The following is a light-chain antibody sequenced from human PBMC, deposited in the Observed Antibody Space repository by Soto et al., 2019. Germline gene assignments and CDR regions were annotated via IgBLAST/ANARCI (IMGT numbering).Light chain of an antibody. CDR3: QQNGRSPT. CDR1: RPVVRQF. V-gene: IGKV3-20*01. J-gene: IGKJ3*01. Sequence: IVLTQFPDGLSLSPGGRGSLSRRGHRPVVRQFIAWYPQKPGQAPRPLIHDAVSRATGIPDRFSGSDSASGTDFTLFISRLEPEDCGVFYCQQNGRSPTFGPGTKVEVK. CDR2: DAV.